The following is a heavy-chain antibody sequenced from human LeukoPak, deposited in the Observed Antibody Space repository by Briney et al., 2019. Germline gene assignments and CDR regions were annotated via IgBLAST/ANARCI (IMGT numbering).Heavy chain of an antibody. J-gene: IGHJ5*02. CDR3: GKGSTGWSRHP. D-gene: IGHD6-19*01. Sequence: GASVKVSCKASGYTFTERGISWMRHVPGQGLEWMGWISATSGNTYYAQTFQDRVTMTTDASTSTAYMELRDLTADDTAVYYCGKGSTGWSRHPWGQGTLVTVSS. CDR2: ISATSGNT. CDR1: GYTFTERG. V-gene: IGHV1-18*01.